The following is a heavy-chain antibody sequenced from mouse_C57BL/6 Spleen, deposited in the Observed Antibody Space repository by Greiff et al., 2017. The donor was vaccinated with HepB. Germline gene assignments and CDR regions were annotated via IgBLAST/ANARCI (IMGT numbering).Heavy chain of an antibody. D-gene: IGHD3-3*01. CDR3: AREGRTGYYFDY. Sequence: QVQLQQPGAELVRPGSSVKLSCKASGYTFTSYWMDWVKQRPGQGLEWIGNIYPSDSETHYNQKFKDKATLTVDKSSSTAYMQLSSLTSEDSAVYYCAREGRTGYYFDYWGQGTTLTVSS. CDR1: GYTFTSYW. V-gene: IGHV1-61*01. J-gene: IGHJ2*01. CDR2: IYPSDSET.